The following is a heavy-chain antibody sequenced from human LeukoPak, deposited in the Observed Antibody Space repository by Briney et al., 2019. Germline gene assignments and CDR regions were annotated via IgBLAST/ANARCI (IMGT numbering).Heavy chain of an antibody. J-gene: IGHJ4*02. V-gene: IGHV3-7*02. CDR2: IKQDGSEK. CDR3: ARLTVTKYDY. CDR1: GFAFSSCW. D-gene: IGHD4-17*01. Sequence: GSLRLSCAASGFAFSSCWMSWVRQAPGKGLEWVASIKQDGSEKYYVDSVKGRFTISRDNAKNSLYLQMNSLRAEDTAVYSCARLTVTKYDYWGQGTLVTVSS.